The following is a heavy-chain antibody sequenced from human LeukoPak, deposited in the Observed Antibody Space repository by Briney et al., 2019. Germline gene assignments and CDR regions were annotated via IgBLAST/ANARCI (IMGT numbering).Heavy chain of an antibody. CDR1: GYTFTSYW. CDR3: ARREYCSGGGCYWFDP. CDR2: IFPGDSDT. D-gene: IGHD2-15*01. Sequence: GESLQISCTGSGYTFTSYWIAWVRQMPGKGREWMGIIFPGDSDTRYSPSFQGQVTISADKSISTAYLQWSSLKASDTAMYYCARREYCSGGGCYWFDPWGQGTLVTVSS. V-gene: IGHV5-51*01. J-gene: IGHJ5*02.